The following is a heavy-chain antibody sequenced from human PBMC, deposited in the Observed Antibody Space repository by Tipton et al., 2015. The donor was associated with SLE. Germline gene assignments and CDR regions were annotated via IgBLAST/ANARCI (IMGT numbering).Heavy chain of an antibody. J-gene: IGHJ5*02. CDR2: IWYDGSNK. Sequence: SLRLSCAASGFTFSSYGMHWVRQAPGKGLEWVAVIWYDGSNKYYADSVKGRFTISRDNSKNTLYLQMNSLRAEDTAVYYCAGQRGWSWFDPWGQGTLVTVSS. D-gene: IGHD6-25*01. V-gene: IGHV3-33*01. CDR1: GFTFSSYG. CDR3: AGQRGWSWFDP.